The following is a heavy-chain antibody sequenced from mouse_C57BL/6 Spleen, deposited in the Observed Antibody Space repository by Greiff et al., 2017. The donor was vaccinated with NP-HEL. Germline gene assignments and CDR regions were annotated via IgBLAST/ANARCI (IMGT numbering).Heavy chain of an antibody. V-gene: IGHV1-72*01. CDR3: ARERAYGSSYWYFDY. J-gene: IGHJ2*01. D-gene: IGHD1-1*01. CDR2: IAPNSGGT. Sequence: QVQLKQPGAELVKPGASVKLSCKASGYTFTSYWMHWVKQRPGRGLEWIGRIAPNSGGTKYNEKFKSKATLTVDKPSSTAYMQLSSLTSEDSAVYYCARERAYGSSYWYFDYWGQGTTLTVSS. CDR1: GYTFTSYW.